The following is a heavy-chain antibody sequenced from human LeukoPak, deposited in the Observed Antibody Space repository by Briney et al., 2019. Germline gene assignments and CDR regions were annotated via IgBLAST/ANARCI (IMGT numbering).Heavy chain of an antibody. D-gene: IGHD3-10*01. J-gene: IGHJ5*02. V-gene: IGHV4-4*07. CDR3: ARDPSSFGGRFDP. CDR2: IYSSGST. CDR1: GCSISSYC. Sequence: SETLSLTCTVSGCSISSYCWDWIRQPARKGLEWIGRIYSSGSTNYNPSLKSRVTMSVDTSKNQSSLKLSSVTAADTAVYYCARDPSSFGGRFDPWGQGTLVAVSS.